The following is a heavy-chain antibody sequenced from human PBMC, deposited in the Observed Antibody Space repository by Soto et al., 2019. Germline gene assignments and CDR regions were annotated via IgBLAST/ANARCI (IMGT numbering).Heavy chain of an antibody. D-gene: IGHD3-10*01. J-gene: IGHJ5*02. CDR2: IYHSGST. V-gene: IGHV4-38-2*02. CDR3: ARDDGEFDP. Sequence: SETLSLTCAVSGYSISSGYYWGWIRQPPGKGLEWIGSIYHSGSTYYNPSLKSRVTISVDTSKNQFSLKLSSVTAADTAVYYCARDDGEFDPWGQGTLATVSS. CDR1: GYSISSGYY.